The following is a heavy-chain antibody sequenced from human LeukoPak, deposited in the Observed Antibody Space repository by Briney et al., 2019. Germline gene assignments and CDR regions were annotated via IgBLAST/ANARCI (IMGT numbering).Heavy chain of an antibody. D-gene: IGHD6-19*01. CDR2: ISSSSSYI. J-gene: IGHJ4*02. Sequence: GGSLRLSCEASGFTFSTYSMNWVRQAPGKGLEWVSSISSSSSYIYYADSVKGRFTISRDNSKNTLYLQMNSLRAEDTAVYYCARGGTALIAVAGDYWGQGTLVTVSS. CDR3: ARGGTALIAVAGDY. V-gene: IGHV3-21*04. CDR1: GFTFSTYS.